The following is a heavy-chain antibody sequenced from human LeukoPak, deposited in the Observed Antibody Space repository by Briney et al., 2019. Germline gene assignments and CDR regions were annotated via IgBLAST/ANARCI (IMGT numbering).Heavy chain of an antibody. CDR2: ISWDGVNT. V-gene: IGHV3-43*01. D-gene: IGHD2-15*01. Sequence: GGSLRLSCAASGFTFDDFTMHWVRQPPGKGLEWVSLISWDGVNTYYSDSVKGRFTISRDNSKNTLYLQMNSLRAEDTAVYYCAKDRGRCSGGSCYSEPFDYWGQGTLVTVSS. J-gene: IGHJ4*02. CDR3: AKDRGRCSGGSCYSEPFDY. CDR1: GFTFDDFT.